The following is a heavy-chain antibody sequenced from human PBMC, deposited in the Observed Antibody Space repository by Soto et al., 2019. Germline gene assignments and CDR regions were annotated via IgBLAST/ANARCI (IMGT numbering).Heavy chain of an antibody. Sequence: GASVKVSCKASGYTFTGYYMHWVRQAPGQGLEWMGWINPNSGGTNYAQKFQGWVTMTRDTSISTAYMELSRLRSDDTAVYYCARDYGDYANWFDPWGQGTLVTVSS. V-gene: IGHV1-2*04. J-gene: IGHJ5*02. CDR2: INPNSGGT. CDR1: GYTFTGYY. D-gene: IGHD4-17*01. CDR3: ARDYGDYANWFDP.